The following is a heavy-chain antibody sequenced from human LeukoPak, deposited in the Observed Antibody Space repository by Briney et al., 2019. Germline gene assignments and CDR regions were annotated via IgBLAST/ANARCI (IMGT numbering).Heavy chain of an antibody. D-gene: IGHD3-10*01. CDR2: SRYTCSST. CDR3: ARYPYYSSASPRLDS. J-gene: IGHJ4*02. CDR1: GFTFSNHN. V-gene: IGHV3-48*01. Sequence: GGSLTLSCRASGFTFSNHNMNGVLPDPGKGLEAGSGSRYTCSSTYYTSSVKGRFTISGDKSYCPLYLQMNSLRVEDTAIYYCARYPYYSSASPRLDSWGQGTLVTVSS.